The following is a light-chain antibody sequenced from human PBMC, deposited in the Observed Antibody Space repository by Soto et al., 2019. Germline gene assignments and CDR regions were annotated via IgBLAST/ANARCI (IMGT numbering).Light chain of an antibody. J-gene: IGKJ1*01. CDR1: QSVSTW. CDR2: KAS. Sequence: DIQLTQSPSTLSASVGDRVTITCRASQSVSTWLDWYQEKPGKAPKVLSYKASILESGVPSRFSGSGSGTEFTLTISSLRPDDFATFYCHQYMTYPWTFGQGTKVEIK. V-gene: IGKV1-5*03. CDR3: HQYMTYPWT.